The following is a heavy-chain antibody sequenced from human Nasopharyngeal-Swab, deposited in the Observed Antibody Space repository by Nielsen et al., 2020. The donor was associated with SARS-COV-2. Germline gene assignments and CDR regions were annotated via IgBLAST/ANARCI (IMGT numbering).Heavy chain of an antibody. CDR1: GFTFSSHA. J-gene: IGHJ4*02. Sequence: GGSLRLSCAASGFTFSSHAMSWVRQAPGKGLEWVSAISGSGGIAFYADSVTGRFTISRDNSKSTLYLQMNSLRAEDTAVYYCAAARGYTDWGQGTLVTVSS. CDR2: ISGSGGIA. V-gene: IGHV3-23*01. CDR3: AAARGYTD. D-gene: IGHD6-13*01.